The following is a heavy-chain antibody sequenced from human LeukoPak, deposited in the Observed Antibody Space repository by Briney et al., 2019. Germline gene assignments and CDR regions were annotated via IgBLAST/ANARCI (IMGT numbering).Heavy chain of an antibody. V-gene: IGHV4-61*01. D-gene: IGHD3-22*01. CDR2: IYYTGST. CDR3: ARVGSSYYDSSGYYYPGYFDY. CDR1: GGSVSSGSYY. J-gene: IGHJ4*02. Sequence: SETLSLTCTVSGGSVSSGSYYWSWIRQPPGKGLEWIGYIYYTGSTNYNPSLKSRVTMSVDTSKNQFSLNLSSVTAADTAVYYCARVGSSYYDSSGYYYPGYFDYWGQGTLVTVSS.